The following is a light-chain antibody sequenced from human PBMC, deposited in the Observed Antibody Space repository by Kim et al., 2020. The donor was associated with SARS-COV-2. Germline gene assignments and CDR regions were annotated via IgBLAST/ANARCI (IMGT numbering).Light chain of an antibody. CDR3: QQRSSWPPT. Sequence: EIVLTQSPATLSLSPGERATLSCRASQSVHSSLAWYQQKPGQAPRLLIYDASNRATGIPARFSGSGSGTDFTLTISGLEPEGFAVYYCQQRSSWPPTFGQGTRLEIK. CDR2: DAS. CDR1: QSVHSS. V-gene: IGKV3-11*01. J-gene: IGKJ5*01.